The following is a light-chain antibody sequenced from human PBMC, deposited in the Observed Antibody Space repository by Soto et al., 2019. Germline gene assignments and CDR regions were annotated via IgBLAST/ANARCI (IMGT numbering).Light chain of an antibody. CDR1: SSDVGSYNL. J-gene: IGLJ2*01. V-gene: IGLV2-23*01. CDR2: EGS. Sequence: QSALTQPASVSGSPGQSITISCTGTSSDVGSYNLVSWYQQHPGKAPKLMIYEGSKRPSGVSNRFSGSKSGNTASLTISGLQAEDEADYYCSSYAGSPRVVFGGGTKLTVL. CDR3: SSYAGSPRVV.